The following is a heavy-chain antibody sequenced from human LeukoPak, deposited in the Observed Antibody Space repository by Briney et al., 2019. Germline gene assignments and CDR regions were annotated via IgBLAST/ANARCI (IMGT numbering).Heavy chain of an antibody. CDR3: ARLGYYCSGGSCYLAYFEY. J-gene: IGHJ4*02. D-gene: IGHD2-15*01. CDR2: IKQDGSEK. V-gene: IGHV3-7*01. CDR1: GFTFSRYW. Sequence: GGSLRFSCAASGFTFSRYWMTWVRQAPGKGLEGVANIKQDGSEKYYVDSVKGRFTISRDNAKNSLYLQMNSLTAEDTAVYYCARLGYYCSGGSCYLAYFEYWGQGTLVTVSS.